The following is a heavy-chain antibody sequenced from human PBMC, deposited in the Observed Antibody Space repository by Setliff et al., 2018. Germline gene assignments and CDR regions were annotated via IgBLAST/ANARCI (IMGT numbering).Heavy chain of an antibody. D-gene: IGHD5-18*01. J-gene: IGHJ6*03. CDR2: ISAYNGNT. CDR1: GYSFSDYG. CDR3: AREGVDTRSSTDYRYYMDV. Sequence: GASVKVSCKASGYSFSDYGISWVRQAPGQGLEWMGWISAYNGNTKYAQKLQGRVTMATDISTSTAYMELRSLTSDDTAVYYCAREGVDTRSSTDYRYYMDVWGQGTTVTVSS. V-gene: IGHV1-18*01.